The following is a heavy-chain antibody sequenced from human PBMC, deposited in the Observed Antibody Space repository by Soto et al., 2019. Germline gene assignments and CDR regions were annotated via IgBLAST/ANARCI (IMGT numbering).Heavy chain of an antibody. V-gene: IGHV3-33*01. CDR2: IGYDGSSK. CDR3: ERGYRGSSFYFDY. D-gene: IGHD1-26*01. CDR1: GFTFSSYG. J-gene: IGHJ4*02. Sequence: QVQLVESGGGVVQPGRSLRLSCAASGFTFSSYGMHWVRQAPGKGLEWVAGIGYDGSSKYYADSVKGQHTISRDNSRNSLYLQMDILSTKDTAVFYCERGYRGSSFYFDYWVPGTLVTVS.